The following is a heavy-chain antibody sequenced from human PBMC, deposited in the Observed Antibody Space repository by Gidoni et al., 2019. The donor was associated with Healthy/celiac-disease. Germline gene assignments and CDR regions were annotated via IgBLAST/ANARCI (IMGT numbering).Heavy chain of an antibody. CDR3: ARRHTYYDFWSGYWLDY. J-gene: IGHJ4*02. CDR1: GGSFSGYY. D-gene: IGHD3-3*01. V-gene: IGHV4-34*01. Sequence: QVQLQQWGAGLLKPSETLSLTCAVYGGSFSGYYWSWIRQPPGKGLEWIGEINHSGSTNYNPSLKSRVTISVDTSKNQFSLKLSSVTAADTAVYYCARRHTYYDFWSGYWLDYWGQGTLVTVSS. CDR2: INHSGST.